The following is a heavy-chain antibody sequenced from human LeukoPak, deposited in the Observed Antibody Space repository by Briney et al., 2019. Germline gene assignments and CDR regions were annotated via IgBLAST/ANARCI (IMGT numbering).Heavy chain of an antibody. J-gene: IGHJ4*02. CDR1: GGSISSSGYY. CDR2: TYYSGST. V-gene: IGHV4-39*01. CDR3: ARGFDGGVAPARLDY. D-gene: IGHD2-15*01. Sequence: SETLSLTCTVSGGSISSSGYYWGWIRQPPGKGLEWIGSTYYSGSTYYNPSLKSRVTISVDTSKNQFSLKLSSVTAADTAVYYCARGFDGGVAPARLDYWGQGTLVTVSS.